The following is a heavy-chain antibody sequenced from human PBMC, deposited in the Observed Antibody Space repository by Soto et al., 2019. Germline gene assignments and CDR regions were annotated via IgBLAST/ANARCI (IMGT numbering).Heavy chain of an antibody. CDR3: ARDRVDYCSSTSCYRDYYYYGMDV. V-gene: IGHV4-31*03. CDR1: GGSISSGGYY. J-gene: IGHJ6*02. CDR2: IYYSGGT. D-gene: IGHD2-2*02. Sequence: SETLSLTCTVSGGSISSGGYYWSWIRQHPGKGLEWIGYIYYSGGTYYNPSLKSRVTISVDTSKNQFSLKLSSVTAADTAVYYCARDRVDYCSSTSCYRDYYYYGMDVWGQGTTVTVSS.